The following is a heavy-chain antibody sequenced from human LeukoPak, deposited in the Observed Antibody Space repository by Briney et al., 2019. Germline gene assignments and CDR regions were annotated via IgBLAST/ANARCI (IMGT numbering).Heavy chain of an antibody. CDR2: IYHSGST. J-gene: IGHJ4*02. V-gene: IGHV4-38-2*02. CDR3: ARVFAVGATTVGFGY. D-gene: IGHD1-26*01. CDR1: GYSISSGYY. Sequence: ASETLSLTCTVPGYSISSGYYWGWIRQPPGKGLEWIGSIYHSGSTYYNPSLKSRVTISVDTSKNQFSLKLSSVTAADTAVYYCARVFAVGATTVGFGYWGQGTLVTVSS.